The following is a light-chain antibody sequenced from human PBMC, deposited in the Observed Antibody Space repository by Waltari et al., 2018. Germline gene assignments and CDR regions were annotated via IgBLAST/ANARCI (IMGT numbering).Light chain of an antibody. V-gene: IGKV3-11*01. CDR1: QSVTNY. J-gene: IGKJ4*01. CDR2: DKS. Sequence: DIVFTQSPAILSLSPGERASLSCRASQSVTNYLAWYQQKPGQAPRLLIYDKSNRATGIPARFSGSGFGTDFTLTISSLEPEDFAVYYCQQRRDWPLTFGGGTKVEIK. CDR3: QQRRDWPLT.